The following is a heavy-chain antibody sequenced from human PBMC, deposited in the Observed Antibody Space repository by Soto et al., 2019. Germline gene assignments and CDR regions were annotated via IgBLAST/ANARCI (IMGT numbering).Heavy chain of an antibody. CDR3: ARGVGQYWYFDL. D-gene: IGHD3-10*01. Sequence: SVKVSCKASGGTFSSYAISWVRQAPGQGLEWMGGIIPIGGTANYAQKFQGRVTITADESTSTAYMELGSLTSEDTAVYYCARGVGQYWYFDLWGRGTLVTVSS. V-gene: IGHV1-69*13. CDR1: GGTFSSYA. J-gene: IGHJ2*01. CDR2: IIPIGGTA.